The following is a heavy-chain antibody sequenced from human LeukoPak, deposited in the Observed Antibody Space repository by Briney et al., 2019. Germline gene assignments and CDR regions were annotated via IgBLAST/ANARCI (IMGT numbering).Heavy chain of an antibody. CDR1: GYTLTELS. CDR3: AASGPYVYSYYFDY. V-gene: IGHV1-24*01. Sequence: GASVKVSCKVSGYTLTELSMHWVRQAPGKGLEWMGGFDPEDGETIYAQKFQGRVTMTEDTSTDTAYMELSSLRSEDTAVYYCAASGPYVYSYYFDYWGQGTLVTVSS. D-gene: IGHD2-21*01. CDR2: FDPEDGET. J-gene: IGHJ4*02.